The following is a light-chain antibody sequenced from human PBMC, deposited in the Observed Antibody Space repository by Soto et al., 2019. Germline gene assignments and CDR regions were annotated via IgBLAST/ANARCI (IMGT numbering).Light chain of an antibody. CDR3: QQSDSYSSGP. CDR1: QTISSW. Sequence: DIQMTQSPSTLSGSVGDRVTITCRSSQTISSWLAWYQQKPGKAPKVLIFDASSLKTGVPSRFSGSGSGTEFTLTISNLQPDDFATYYCQQSDSYSSGPVGQGTQVEIK. J-gene: IGKJ1*01. CDR2: DAS. V-gene: IGKV1-5*01.